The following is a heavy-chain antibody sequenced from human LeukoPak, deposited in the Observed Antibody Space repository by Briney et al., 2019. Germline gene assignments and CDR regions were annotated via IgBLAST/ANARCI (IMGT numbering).Heavy chain of an antibody. J-gene: IGHJ4*02. V-gene: IGHV4-30-2*01. D-gene: IGHD3-3*01. CDR3: ARGPYYDFWSGYYSYFDY. Sequence: SQTLSLTCAVSGGSISSGGYSWSWIRQPPGKGLEWIGYIYHSGSTYYNPSLKSRVTISVDRSKNQFSLKLSSVTAADTAVYYCARGPYYDFWSGYYSYFDYWGQGTLATVSS. CDR1: GGSISSGGYS. CDR2: IYHSGST.